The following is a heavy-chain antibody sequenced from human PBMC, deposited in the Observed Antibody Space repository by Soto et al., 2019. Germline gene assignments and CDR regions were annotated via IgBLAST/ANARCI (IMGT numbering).Heavy chain of an antibody. D-gene: IGHD6-6*01. V-gene: IGHV3-33*01. Sequence: GGSLRLSCAASGFTFSSYGMHWVRQAPGKGLEWVAVIWYDGSNKYYADSVKGRFTISRDNSKKTLYLQMNSLRAEDTAVYYCARATGLRSIAARRVDYYGMDVWGQGTTVTVSS. J-gene: IGHJ6*02. CDR2: IWYDGSNK. CDR1: GFTFSSYG. CDR3: ARATGLRSIAARRVDYYGMDV.